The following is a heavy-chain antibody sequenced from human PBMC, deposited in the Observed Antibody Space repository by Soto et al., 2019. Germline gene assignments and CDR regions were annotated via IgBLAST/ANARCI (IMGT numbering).Heavy chain of an antibody. Sequence: SETLSLTCAVYGGSFSGYYWSWIRQPPGKGLEWIGEINHSGSTNYNPSLKSRVTISVDTSKNQLSLKLSSVTAADTAVYYCARVNPTVTDAFDIWGQGTMVTVSS. D-gene: IGHD4-17*01. CDR2: INHSGST. CDR1: GGSFSGYY. CDR3: ARVNPTVTDAFDI. J-gene: IGHJ3*02. V-gene: IGHV4-34*01.